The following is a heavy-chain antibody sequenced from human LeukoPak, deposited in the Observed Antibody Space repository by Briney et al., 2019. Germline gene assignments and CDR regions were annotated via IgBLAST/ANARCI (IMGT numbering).Heavy chain of an antibody. CDR1: GGSISSSSYY. CDR3: ASASPQFYDSSGYSY. CDR2: IYYSGST. J-gene: IGHJ4*02. Sequence: SETLSLTCTVSGGSISSSSYYWGWIYQPPGNGLEWIGTIYYSGSTYYNPSLKSRVTISVDTSRNQFSLKLSSVTAADTAVYYCASASPQFYDSSGYSYWGQGTLVTVSS. D-gene: IGHD3-22*01. V-gene: IGHV4-39*01.